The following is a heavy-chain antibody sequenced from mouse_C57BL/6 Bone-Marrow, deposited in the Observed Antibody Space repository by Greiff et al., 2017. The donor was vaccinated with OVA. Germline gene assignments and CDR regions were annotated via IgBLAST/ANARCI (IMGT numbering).Heavy chain of an antibody. V-gene: IGHV2-2*01. J-gene: IGHJ1*03. CDR1: GFSLTSYG. CDR3: ARLWLLRYFDV. Sequence: VMLVESGPGLVQPSQSLSITCTVSGFSLTSYGVHWVRQSPGKGLEWLGVIWSGGSTDYNAAFISRLSISKDNSKSQVFFKMNSLQADDTAIYYCARLWLLRYFDVWGTGTTVTVSS. CDR2: IWSGGST. D-gene: IGHD2-3*01.